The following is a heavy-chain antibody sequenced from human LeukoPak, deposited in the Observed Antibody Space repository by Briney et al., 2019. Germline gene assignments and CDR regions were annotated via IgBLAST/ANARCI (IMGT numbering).Heavy chain of an antibody. D-gene: IGHD2-2*01. J-gene: IGHJ5*02. CDR3: AAYCSSTSCYVLFDP. CDR2: IIPIFGTA. Sequence: ASVKVSCKASGFTFSSYAISWVRQAPGQGLEWMGDIIPIFGTAYYAQNVQGRFTITRDKSTSTAYMELSSLRSEDTAVYYCAAYCSSTSCYVLFDPWGQGTLVTVSS. V-gene: IGHV1-69*05. CDR1: GFTFSSYA.